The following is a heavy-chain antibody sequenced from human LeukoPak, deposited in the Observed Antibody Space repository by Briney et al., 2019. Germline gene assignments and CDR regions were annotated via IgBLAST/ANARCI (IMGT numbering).Heavy chain of an antibody. CDR2: IIPIFGAA. Sequence: ASVKVSCKASGGTFSSYAISWGRQAPGQGLEWRGGIIPIFGAANYAQKFQGRVTITTDESTSTAYMELSSLRSEDTAVYYCARDSSCSSTSCYKPTPPFDPWGQGTLVTVSS. CDR3: ARDSSCSSTSCYKPTPPFDP. J-gene: IGHJ5*02. V-gene: IGHV1-69*05. D-gene: IGHD2-2*02. CDR1: GGTFSSYA.